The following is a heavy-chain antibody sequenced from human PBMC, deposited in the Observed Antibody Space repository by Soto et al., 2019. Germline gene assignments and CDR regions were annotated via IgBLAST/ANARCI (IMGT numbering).Heavy chain of an antibody. CDR3: AGDPAAGTRGFDY. CDR2: INAGNGNP. D-gene: IGHD6-13*01. CDR1: GYTITNYL. Sequence: QVQLVQSGAEVKKPGASVKVSCKASGYTITNYLIHWVRQAPGQRLEWMGWINAGNGNPRYSQKFQGRVTISRDTSASTAYMDLSSLRYEDTAMYYCAGDPAAGTRGFDYWGQGTLVTVSS. V-gene: IGHV1-3*01. J-gene: IGHJ4*02.